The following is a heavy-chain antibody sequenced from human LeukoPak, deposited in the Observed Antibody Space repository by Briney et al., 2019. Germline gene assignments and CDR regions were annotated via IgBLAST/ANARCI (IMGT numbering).Heavy chain of an antibody. CDR2: ISGSGGST. J-gene: IGHJ4*02. D-gene: IGHD6-6*01. Sequence: GGSLRLSCAASGFTFSSYAMSWVRQAPGKGLEWVSAISGSGGSTYYADSVKGRFTISRDSSKNTLYLQMNSLRAEDTAVYYCATRYSSSSFDYWGQGTLVTVSS. CDR1: GFTFSSYA. V-gene: IGHV3-23*01. CDR3: ATRYSSSSFDY.